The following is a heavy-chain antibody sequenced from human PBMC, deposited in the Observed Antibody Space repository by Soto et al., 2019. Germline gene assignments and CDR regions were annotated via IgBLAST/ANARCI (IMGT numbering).Heavy chain of an antibody. Sequence: QVQLQASGPGLVKPSETLSLTCTVSGGSISSYYWSWIRQPPGKGLEWIGYIYYSGSTNNNPSLTSRVTISVDTSKTPFSLTLSSVTAADTALYYCAITYGRNFDYWGQGTLVTVSS. V-gene: IGHV4-59*12. D-gene: IGHD1-20*01. CDR3: AITYGRNFDY. J-gene: IGHJ4*02. CDR1: GGSISSYY. CDR2: IYYSGST.